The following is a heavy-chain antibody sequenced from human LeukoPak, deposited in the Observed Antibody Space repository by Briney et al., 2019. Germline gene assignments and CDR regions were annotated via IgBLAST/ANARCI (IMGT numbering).Heavy chain of an antibody. J-gene: IGHJ4*02. Sequence: GGSLRLSCAASGFTFSRYWMSWVRQAPGKGLEWVANIRQDGSEKYYVDSVKGRFTISRDNAKNSLYLQMNSLRAEDTALYYCARLRYSYGQGDFDYWGQGTLVTVSS. CDR3: ARLRYSYGQGDFDY. D-gene: IGHD5-18*01. V-gene: IGHV3-7*03. CDR1: GFTFSRYW. CDR2: IRQDGSEK.